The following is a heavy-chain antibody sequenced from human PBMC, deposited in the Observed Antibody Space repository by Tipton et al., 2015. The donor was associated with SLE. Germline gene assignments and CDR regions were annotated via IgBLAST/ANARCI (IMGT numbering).Heavy chain of an antibody. CDR3: ARGMVTWRGAIVGVDV. D-gene: IGHD2-21*02. J-gene: IGHJ6*02. CDR2: IYDSGST. Sequence: TLSLTCTVSGVSISRSYWSWIRQSPGKGLEWIGFIYDSGSTNYNPSLKSRVTISVDMAKNQFSLKLTSVTAADTAVYYCARGMVTWRGAIVGVDVWGQGTTVNVSS. CDR1: GVSISRSY. V-gene: IGHV4-59*08.